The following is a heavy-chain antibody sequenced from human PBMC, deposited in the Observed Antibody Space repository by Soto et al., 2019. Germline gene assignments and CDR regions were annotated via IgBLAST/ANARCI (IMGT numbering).Heavy chain of an antibody. CDR3: ANVLCTGSPPVY. J-gene: IGHJ4*02. CDR1: GYTFIAYY. V-gene: IGHV1-2*02. CDR2: INPNSGGT. Sequence: QVQLEQSGAEVKKPGASVKVSCTSFGYTFIAYYLHWVRQAPGQGLEWMGWINPNSGGTNYAQKLQGRFTMTSDTSISTAYMELSRLTSADTAVYYCANVLCTGSPPVYWGQGTLVTVSS.